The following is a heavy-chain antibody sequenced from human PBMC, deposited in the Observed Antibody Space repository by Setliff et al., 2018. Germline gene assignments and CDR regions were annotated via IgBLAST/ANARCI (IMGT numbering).Heavy chain of an antibody. CDR3: ARISPDYSNYVFDY. J-gene: IGHJ4*02. CDR2: IDWDDEK. D-gene: IGHD4-4*01. Sequence: TLSLTCTVSGGSISSYYWSWIRQPPGKALEWLARIDWDDEKFYNTSLKTRLTISKDTSKNQVVLTMTNMDPVDTATYYCARISPDYSNYVFDYWGQGTLVTVSS. V-gene: IGHV2-70*16. CDR1: GGSISSYY.